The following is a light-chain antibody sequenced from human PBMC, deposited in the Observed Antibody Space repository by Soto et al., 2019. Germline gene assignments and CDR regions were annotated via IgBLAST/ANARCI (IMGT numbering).Light chain of an antibody. CDR3: SSYTSFKTLV. V-gene: IGLV2-14*01. J-gene: IGLJ1*01. CDR1: SSDVGGYKY. Sequence: QSVLTKPASGSESPGQSITISCTGSSSDVGGYKYVSWYQQHPGKAPKLLIYDVTNRPSGVSNRFSGSKSGYTASLTISGLQSEDEADYYCSSYTSFKTLVFGTGTKVTV. CDR2: DVT.